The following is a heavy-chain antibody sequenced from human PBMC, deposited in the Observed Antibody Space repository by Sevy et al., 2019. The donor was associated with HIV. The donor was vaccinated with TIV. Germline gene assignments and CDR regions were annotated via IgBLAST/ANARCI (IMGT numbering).Heavy chain of an antibody. D-gene: IGHD2-15*01. Sequence: ASVKVSCKASGYTFTSYGISWVRQAPGQGLEWMGWISAYNGNTNYAQKLQGRVTMTTDTSTSTAYMELRSLRSDDTAVYYCARGPEVAATLPRLGYYYYGMDVWGQGTTVTVSS. V-gene: IGHV1-18*01. CDR2: ISAYNGNT. CDR1: GYTFTSYG. CDR3: ARGPEVAATLPRLGYYYYGMDV. J-gene: IGHJ6*02.